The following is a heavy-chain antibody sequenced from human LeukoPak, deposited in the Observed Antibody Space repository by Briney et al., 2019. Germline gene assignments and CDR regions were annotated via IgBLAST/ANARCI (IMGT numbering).Heavy chain of an antibody. CDR2: INSDGGKT. V-gene: IGHV3-43*02. Sequence: GGSLRLSCAASGFAFHAFDMYWVRQAPGKGLEWVSRINSDGGKTYYADSVRARLTISRDNSKNSLYLQMNSLRTDDSALYYCATWAFYHGLDVWGQGTTVTVSS. J-gene: IGHJ6*02. D-gene: IGHD1-26*01. CDR3: ATWAFYHGLDV. CDR1: GFAFHAFD.